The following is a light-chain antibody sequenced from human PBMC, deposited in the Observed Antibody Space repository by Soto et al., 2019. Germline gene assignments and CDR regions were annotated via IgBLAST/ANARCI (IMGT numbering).Light chain of an antibody. V-gene: IGLV2-14*01. CDR3: CSYTTSSSYV. Sequence: QSALTQPASVSGSPGQSITIYCTGSSSDVGYYIFVSWYQQHPGKAPKLMIYDVNNRPSGVSNRFSGSKSGNTASLTISGLQAEDEADYYCCSYTTSSSYVFGTGTKVTVL. J-gene: IGLJ1*01. CDR2: DVN. CDR1: SSDVGYYIF.